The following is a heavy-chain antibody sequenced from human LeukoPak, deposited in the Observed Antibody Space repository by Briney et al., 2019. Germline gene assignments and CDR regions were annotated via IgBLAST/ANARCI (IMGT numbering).Heavy chain of an antibody. CDR1: GYTFTNYA. Sequence: ASVKVSCKASGYTFTNYALSWVRQAPGQGLEWMGWISAYNGNTNYAQKFQGRVTMTTYTSTSTDYVELRNLRSDGRAVCYCARDRVAGAVYFDSCGQGTHVADSS. D-gene: IGHD6-19*01. V-gene: IGHV1-18*04. CDR2: ISAYNGNT. CDR3: ARDRVAGAVYFDS. J-gene: IGHJ4*02.